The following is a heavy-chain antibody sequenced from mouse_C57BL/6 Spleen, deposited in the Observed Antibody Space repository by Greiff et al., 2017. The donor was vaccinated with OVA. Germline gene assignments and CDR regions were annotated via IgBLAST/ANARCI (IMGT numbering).Heavy chain of an antibody. CDR3: ARDSSGYWYFDV. Sequence: VQLQQSGAELVKPGASVKLSCKASGYTFTSYWMHWVKQRPGQGLEWIGMIHPNSGSTNYNEKFKSKATLTVDKSSSTAYMQLSSLTSEDSAVYYCARDSSGYWYFDVWGTGTTVTVSS. CDR2: IHPNSGST. D-gene: IGHD3-2*02. J-gene: IGHJ1*03. CDR1: GYTFTSYW. V-gene: IGHV1-64*01.